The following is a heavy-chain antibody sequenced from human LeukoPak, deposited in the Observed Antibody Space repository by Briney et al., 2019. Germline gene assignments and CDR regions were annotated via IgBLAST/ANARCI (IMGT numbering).Heavy chain of an antibody. V-gene: IGHV1-18*01. Sequence: ASVKVSCTASGYTFTSYGISWVRQAPGQGLEWMGWISAYNGNTNYAQKLQGRVTMTTDTSTSTAYMELRSLRSDDTAVYYCARDQVAAAGTSTSNFDYWGQGTLVTVSS. J-gene: IGHJ4*02. CDR2: ISAYNGNT. CDR3: ARDQVAAAGTSTSNFDY. CDR1: GYTFTSYG. D-gene: IGHD6-13*01.